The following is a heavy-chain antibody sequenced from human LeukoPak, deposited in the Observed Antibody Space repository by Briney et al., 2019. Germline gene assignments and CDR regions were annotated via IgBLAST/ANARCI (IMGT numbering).Heavy chain of an antibody. V-gene: IGHV1-18*01. CDR3: ARRGLSDFYYSYMDV. D-gene: IGHD3-16*01. CDR2: FNAYNGNT. CDR1: GYTFTSYG. J-gene: IGHJ6*03. Sequence: ASVKVSCKASGYTFTSYGITWVRQAPGQGLEWMGWFNAYNGNTNYAQKLQGRVTMTTDTSTSTAYMELRSLRSDDTAVYYCARRGLSDFYYSYMDVWGKGTTVTVSS.